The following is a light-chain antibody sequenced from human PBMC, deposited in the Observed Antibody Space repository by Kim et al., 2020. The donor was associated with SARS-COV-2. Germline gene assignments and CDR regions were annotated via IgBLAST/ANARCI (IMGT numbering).Light chain of an antibody. CDR1: SYNIGAGYY. V-gene: IGLV1-40*01. CDR3: QSYDSSLSGSYV. Sequence: VPIPCSGTSYNIGAGYYLNWYQQLPATAPKLLICGNSNRPSGVPDRFSGSKSGTSASLAITGLQAEDEADYYCQSYDSSLSGSYVFGTGTKVTVL. CDR2: GNS. J-gene: IGLJ1*01.